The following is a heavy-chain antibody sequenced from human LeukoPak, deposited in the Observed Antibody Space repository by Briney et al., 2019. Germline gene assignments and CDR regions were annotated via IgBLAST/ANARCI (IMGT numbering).Heavy chain of an antibody. CDR2: IYPGDSDT. Sequence: GESLKISCQGSGYSFTSYWIGWVRQMPGKGLEWMGIIYPGDSDTRYSPSFQGQVTISADKSISTAYLQWSSLKASDTAMYYCARGGTYYYDSSGYYYELWGQGTLVTVSS. J-gene: IGHJ4*02. CDR3: ARGGTYYYDSSGYYYEL. V-gene: IGHV5-51*01. D-gene: IGHD3-22*01. CDR1: GYSFTSYW.